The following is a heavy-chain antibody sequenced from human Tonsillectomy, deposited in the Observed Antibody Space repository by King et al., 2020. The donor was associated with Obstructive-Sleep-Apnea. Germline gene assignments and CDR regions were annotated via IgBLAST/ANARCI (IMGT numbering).Heavy chain of an antibody. J-gene: IGHJ4*02. CDR1: GFSLSNARMG. V-gene: IGHV2-26*01. Sequence: VTLQESGPVLVKPPETLTLTCTVSGFSLSNARMGVSWIRQPPGKALEWLAHIFSNDEKSYSTSLKSRLTISKDTSKSQVVLTMTNMDPVDTATYYCARIRSSAWDYYFDYWGQGTLVTVSS. CDR2: IFSNDEK. D-gene: IGHD6-19*01. CDR3: ARIRSSAWDYYFDY.